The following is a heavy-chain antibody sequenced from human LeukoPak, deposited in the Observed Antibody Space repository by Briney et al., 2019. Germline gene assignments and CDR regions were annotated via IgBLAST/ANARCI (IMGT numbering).Heavy chain of an antibody. CDR1: GGSISSYY. CDR3: AREKRWLQALGY. CDR2: IYTSGST. V-gene: IGHV4-4*07. J-gene: IGHJ4*02. Sequence: SETLSLTCSLSGGSISSYYWSWIRQPAGKGLEWLGRIYTSGSTNYNPSLKSRVTISVDTSKNQFSLKLSSVTAADTAVYYCAREKRWLQALGYWGQGTLVTVSS. D-gene: IGHD5-24*01.